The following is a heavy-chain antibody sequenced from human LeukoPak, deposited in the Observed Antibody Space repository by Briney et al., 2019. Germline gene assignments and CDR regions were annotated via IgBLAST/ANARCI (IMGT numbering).Heavy chain of an antibody. V-gene: IGHV4-39*01. CDR1: GGSISSSSYY. CDR3: ARWDSSSAFDY. D-gene: IGHD3-22*01. CDR2: IYYSGST. J-gene: IGHJ4*02. Sequence: PSETLSLTCTVYGGSISSSSYYWGWIRQPPGKRLEWIGSIYYSGSTYYNPSLKSRVTISVDTSKSQFFLKLSSVTAADTAVYYCARWDSSSAFDYWGQGTLVTVSS.